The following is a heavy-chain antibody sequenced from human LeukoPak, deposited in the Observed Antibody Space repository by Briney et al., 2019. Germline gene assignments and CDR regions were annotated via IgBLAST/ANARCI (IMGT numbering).Heavy chain of an antibody. CDR2: IIPIFGTA. V-gene: IGHV1-69*13. D-gene: IGHD2-15*01. Sequence: ASXXVSCKASGGTFISYAISWVRQAPGQGREWMGGIIPIFGTANYAQKFQGRVTITADESTSTAYMELSSLRSEDTAVYYCARDHCSGGSCYYFYYMDVWGKGTTVTVSS. CDR1: GGTFISYA. CDR3: ARDHCSGGSCYYFYYMDV. J-gene: IGHJ6*03.